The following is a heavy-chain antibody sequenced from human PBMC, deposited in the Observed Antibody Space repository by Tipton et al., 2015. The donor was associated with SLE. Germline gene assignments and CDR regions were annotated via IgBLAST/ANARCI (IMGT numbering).Heavy chain of an antibody. CDR3: ARDGYSGSYYGFDY. CDR2: IYSGGST. CDR1: GFTVSSNY. V-gene: IGHV3-66*02. D-gene: IGHD1-26*01. J-gene: IGHJ4*02. Sequence: LSLTCAASGFTVSSNYMSWVRQAPGKGLEWVSVIYSGGSTYYADSVKGRFTISRDNSKNTLYLQMNSLRAEDTAVYYCARDGYSGSYYGFDYWGQGTLVTVSS.